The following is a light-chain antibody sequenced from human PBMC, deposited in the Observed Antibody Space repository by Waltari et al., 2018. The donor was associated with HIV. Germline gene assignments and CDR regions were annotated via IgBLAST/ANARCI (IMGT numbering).Light chain of an antibody. CDR1: SRDIGAYNY. CDR2: DVT. V-gene: IGLV2-8*01. J-gene: IGLJ2*01. CDR3: ASHAGSKDV. Sequence: QSALTQPPSASGSPGQSVTIPCTGTSRDIGAYNYVSWFQQHPGKAPKLMIFDVTKRPSGVPDRFSGSKSGNTASLTVSGLQAEDEADYYCASHAGSKDVFGGGTRLTVL.